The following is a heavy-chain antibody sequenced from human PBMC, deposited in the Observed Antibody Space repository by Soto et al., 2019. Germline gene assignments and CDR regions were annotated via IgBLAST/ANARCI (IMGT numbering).Heavy chain of an antibody. CDR2: ISGSGSSR. V-gene: IGHV3-23*01. CDR3: AKMSDFWSGSPNYHFDY. D-gene: IGHD3-3*01. Sequence: GGPLRLSCTAPGCTFSSCSVSWSRPATGQGPDWVSVISGSGSSRYYADSVKGRFTISRDNSKKTLYVQLNSLRAEDTAVYYCAKMSDFWSGSPNYHFDYWGQGP. CDR1: GCTFSSCS. J-gene: IGHJ4*02.